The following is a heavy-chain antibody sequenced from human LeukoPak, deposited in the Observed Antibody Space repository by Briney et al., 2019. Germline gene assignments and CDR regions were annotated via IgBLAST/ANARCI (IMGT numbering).Heavy chain of an antibody. J-gene: IGHJ4*02. Sequence: SQTLSLTCTVSDGSISSGGYYWSWIRQHPGKGLEWIGYIHYSGSTYYNPSLKSRVTISVDTSKNQFSLKLSSMTAADTALYYCARVGSCGGGTCAWDYWGLGTLVTVSS. D-gene: IGHD2-15*01. CDR3: ARVGSCGGGTCAWDY. CDR1: DGSISSGGYY. CDR2: IHYSGST. V-gene: IGHV4-31*03.